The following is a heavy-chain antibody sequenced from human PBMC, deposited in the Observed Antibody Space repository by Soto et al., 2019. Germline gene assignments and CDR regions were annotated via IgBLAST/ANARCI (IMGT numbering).Heavy chain of an antibody. CDR1: GGSISSYY. D-gene: IGHD5-12*01. Sequence: SETLSLTCTVSGGSISSYYWNWIRQPPGKGLEWIGYIYYSGSTKYNPSLKSRVTMSIDTSKNQFSLKLSSVAAADTAVYYCARGQSGFDFQPFDIWGRGTMVNVS. V-gene: IGHV4-59*01. CDR2: IYYSGST. CDR3: ARGQSGFDFQPFDI. J-gene: IGHJ3*02.